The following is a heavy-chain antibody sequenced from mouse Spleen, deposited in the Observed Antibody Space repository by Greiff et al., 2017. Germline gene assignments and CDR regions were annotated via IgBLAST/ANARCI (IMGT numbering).Heavy chain of an antibody. CDR2: ISDGGSYT. CDR1: GFTFSSYA. CDR3: ARDLGYGSRGFAY. D-gene: IGHD1-1*01. V-gene: IGHV5-4*01. Sequence: DVQLVESGGGLVKPGGSLKLSCAASGFTFSSYAMSWVRQTPEKRLEWVATISDGGSYTYYPDNVKGRFTISRDNAKNNLYLQMSHLKSEDTAMYYCARDLGYGSRGFAYWGQGTLVTVSA. J-gene: IGHJ3*01.